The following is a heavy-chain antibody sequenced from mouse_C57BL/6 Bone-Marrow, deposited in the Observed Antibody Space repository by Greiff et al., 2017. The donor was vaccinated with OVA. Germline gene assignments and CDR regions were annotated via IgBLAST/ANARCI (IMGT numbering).Heavy chain of an antibody. D-gene: IGHD4-1*01. CDR3: ARKRTGTWAWFAY. CDR2: IYPGDGDT. CDR1: GYAFSSSW. V-gene: IGHV1-82*01. J-gene: IGHJ3*01. Sequence: QVQLQQSGPELVKPGASVKISCKASGYAFSSSWMNWVKQRPGKGLEWIGRIYPGDGDTNYNGKFKGKATLTADKSSSTAYMQLSSLTSEDSAVYVCARKRTGTWAWFAYWGQGTLVTVSA.